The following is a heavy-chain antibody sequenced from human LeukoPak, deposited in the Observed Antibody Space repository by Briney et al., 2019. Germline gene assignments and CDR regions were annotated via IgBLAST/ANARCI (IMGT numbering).Heavy chain of an antibody. V-gene: IGHV3-49*04. CDR3: ARGSDSNFGARDGFDY. Sequence: GGSLRLSCSVSGFSFSDYAINWVRQAPGKGLEWVAFIRGKAYGETTDYAASVKGRFSISRDEFDSIAYLQMNSLKTEDTAVYYCARGSDSNFGARDGFDYWGQGTLVTVSS. D-gene: IGHD3-16*01. CDR1: GFSFSDYA. J-gene: IGHJ4*02. CDR2: IRGKAYGETT.